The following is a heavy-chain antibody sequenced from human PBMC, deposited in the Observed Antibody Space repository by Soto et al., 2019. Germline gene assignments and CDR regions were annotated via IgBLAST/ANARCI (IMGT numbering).Heavy chain of an antibody. V-gene: IGHV3-23*01. J-gene: IGHJ4*02. D-gene: IGHD6-19*01. Sequence: PGGSLRLSCAASGFTFSSYAMSWVRQAPGKGLEWVSAISGSGGSTYYADSVKGRFTISRDNSKNTLYLQMNSLRAEDTAVYYCRGQWLVEGAFDYWGQGTLVTVSS. CDR3: RGQWLVEGAFDY. CDR1: GFTFSSYA. CDR2: ISGSGGST.